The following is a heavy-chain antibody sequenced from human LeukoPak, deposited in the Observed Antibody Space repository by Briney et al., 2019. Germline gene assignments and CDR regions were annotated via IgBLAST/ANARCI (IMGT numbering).Heavy chain of an antibody. CDR2: IWYDGSNK. V-gene: IGHV3-33*01. J-gene: IGHJ5*02. D-gene: IGHD1-14*01. CDR1: GFTFNNYA. CDR3: ARDKGNHPYNWFDP. Sequence: PGRSLRLSCAASGFTFNNYAMHWVRQAPGKGLEWVTTIWYDGSNKYYGDSVKGRFTISRDNSKSMLYLQMNSLRAEDTAVYYCARDKGNHPYNWFDPWGQGTLVTVSS.